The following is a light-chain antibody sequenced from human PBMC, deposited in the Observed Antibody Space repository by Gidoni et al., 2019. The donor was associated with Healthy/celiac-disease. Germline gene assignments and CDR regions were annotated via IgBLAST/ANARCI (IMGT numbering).Light chain of an antibody. J-gene: IGKJ2*02. CDR2: AAS. CDR1: QSISSY. V-gene: IGKV1-39*01. CDR3: QQSYSTRWT. Sequence: IQMPLSPSSLSASVGDRVTITCRASQSISSYLKWYQQKPGKATKLLIYAASSLQSGVPSRFSGRGSGTDFTLTISSLQPEDVATYCWQQSYSTRWTFGQGTKLEIK.